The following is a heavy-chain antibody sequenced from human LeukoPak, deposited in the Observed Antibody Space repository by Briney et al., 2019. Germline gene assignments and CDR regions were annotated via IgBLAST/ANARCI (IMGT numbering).Heavy chain of an antibody. J-gene: IGHJ3*02. CDR2: IKQDESEK. V-gene: IGHV3-7*01. D-gene: IGHD3-22*01. CDR1: GFNFNAYW. Sequence: PGGSLRLSCAASGFNFNAYWMNWVRQAPGKGLEWVANIKQDESEKNYVDSVKGRFTISRDNAKNLLYLQMNNLRAEDTAVYYCARRSGYYWDAFDIWGQGTMDTVSS. CDR3: ARRSGYYWDAFDI.